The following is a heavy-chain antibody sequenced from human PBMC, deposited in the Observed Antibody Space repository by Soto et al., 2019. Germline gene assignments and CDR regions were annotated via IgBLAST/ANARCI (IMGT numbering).Heavy chain of an antibody. CDR1: GFTFSIYT. V-gene: IGHV3-23*01. Sequence: EVQLLESGGGLVQPGGSLRLSCAASGFTFSIYTMAWVRQAPGKGLEWVSGISESGDNTYYADSVKGRFTISRDSSKDTLHLQMNSLRAEDTAVYFCAKGQPGSAYYYFDNWGQGTLVTVSS. CDR3: AKGQPGSAYYYFDN. CDR2: ISESGDNT. J-gene: IGHJ4*02. D-gene: IGHD6-19*01.